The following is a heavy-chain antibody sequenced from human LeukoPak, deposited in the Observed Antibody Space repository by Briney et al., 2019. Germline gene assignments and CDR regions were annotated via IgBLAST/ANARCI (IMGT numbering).Heavy chain of an antibody. CDR3: AREGAVAGTAKHVYYYYYYGMDV. D-gene: IGHD6-19*01. CDR1: GGSFSGYY. Sequence: SETLSLTCAVYGGSFSGYYWSWIRQPPGKGLEWIGEINHSGSTNYNPSLKSRVTISVDTSKNQFSLKLSSVTAADTAVYYCAREGAVAGTAKHVYYYYYYGMDVWGQGTTVTVSS. V-gene: IGHV4-34*01. CDR2: INHSGST. J-gene: IGHJ6*02.